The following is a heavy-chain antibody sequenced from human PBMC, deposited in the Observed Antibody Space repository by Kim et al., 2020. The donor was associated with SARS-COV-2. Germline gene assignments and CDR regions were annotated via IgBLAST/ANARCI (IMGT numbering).Heavy chain of an antibody. V-gene: IGHV3-23*01. D-gene: IGHD3-16*02. CDR3: AKLITFGGVIENDAFDI. J-gene: IGHJ3*02. Sequence: VKGRFNISRDKSKNALYLQMNSLRAEDTAVYYCAKLITFGGVIENDAFDIWGQGTMVTVSS.